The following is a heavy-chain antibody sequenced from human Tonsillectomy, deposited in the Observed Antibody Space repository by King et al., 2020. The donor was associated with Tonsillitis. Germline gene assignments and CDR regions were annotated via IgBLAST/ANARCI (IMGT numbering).Heavy chain of an antibody. V-gene: IGHV3-30*04. CDR3: ARDPKKLGYSSSWYLN. Sequence: VQLVESGGGVVQPGRSLRLSCAASGFTFSSYAMHWVRQAPGKGLEWVAVISYDGSNKYYADSVKGRFTISRDNSKNTLYLQMNSLRAEDTAVYYCARDPKKLGYSSSWYLNWGQGTLVTVSS. J-gene: IGHJ4*02. CDR1: GFTFSSYA. D-gene: IGHD6-13*01. CDR2: ISYDGSNK.